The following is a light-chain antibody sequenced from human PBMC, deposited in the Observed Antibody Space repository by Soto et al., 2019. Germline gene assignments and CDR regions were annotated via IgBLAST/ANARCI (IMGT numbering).Light chain of an antibody. V-gene: IGLV1-44*01. CDR1: SSNIGENP. Sequence: QSVLTQPPSASGTPGQTVTISCSGGSSNIGENPVNWYQQLPGAAPRLLIYRDDQRPSGVPERFFASKSDASASLAISGLQSEDEADSFCATWDDGLGAPLFGGGTKVTVL. CDR3: ATWDDGLGAPL. CDR2: RDD. J-gene: IGLJ2*01.